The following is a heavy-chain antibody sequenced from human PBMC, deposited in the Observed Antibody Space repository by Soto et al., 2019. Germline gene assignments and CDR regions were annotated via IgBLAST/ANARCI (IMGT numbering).Heavy chain of an antibody. CDR2: ISSSSSTI. V-gene: IGHV3-48*01. D-gene: IGHD3-16*01. CDR3: TTDWGSHPY. J-gene: IGHJ4*02. Sequence: GGSLRLSCAASGFTLSTYSMNWVRQAPGKGLEWVSYISSSSSTIFYTDSVKGRFTVSRDNAKNSLYLQMNSLRAEDTAVYYCTTDWGSHPYWGQGTLVTVSS. CDR1: GFTLSTYS.